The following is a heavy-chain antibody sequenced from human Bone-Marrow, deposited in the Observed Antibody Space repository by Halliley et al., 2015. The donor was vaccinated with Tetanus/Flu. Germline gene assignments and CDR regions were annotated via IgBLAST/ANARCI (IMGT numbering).Heavy chain of an antibody. D-gene: IGHD3-16*01. CDR3: ARGNLRILDS. V-gene: IGHV4-34*12. J-gene: IGHJ4*02. CDR1: GGSFGDSGYY. CDR2: IIPYGNI. Sequence: GLVKPSETLTLTCAVYGGSFGDSGYYWNWCRQPPGKGLEWIGEIIPYGNINYNQSLQSRVTISVDTSKNQFSLKLSSVSAADTAMYYCARGNLRILDSWGQGTLVTVSS.